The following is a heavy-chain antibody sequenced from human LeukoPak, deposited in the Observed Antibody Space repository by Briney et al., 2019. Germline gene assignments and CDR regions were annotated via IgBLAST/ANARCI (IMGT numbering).Heavy chain of an antibody. CDR3: AKDWASTVVNQADY. V-gene: IGHV3-23*01. CDR1: GFTFSGYA. D-gene: IGHD4-23*01. J-gene: IGHJ4*02. CDR2: ISGSGGST. Sequence: GGSLRLSCAASGFTFSGYAMSWVRQAPGKGLEWVSAISGSGGSTYYADSVKGRFTISRDNSKNTLYLQMNSLGAEDTAVYCCAKDWASTVVNQADYWGQGTLVTVSS.